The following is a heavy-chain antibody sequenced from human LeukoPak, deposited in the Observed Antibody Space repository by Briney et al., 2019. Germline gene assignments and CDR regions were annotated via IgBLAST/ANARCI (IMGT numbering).Heavy chain of an antibody. CDR3: ARHPGYIYALGWFDP. CDR2: INPGDSDT. V-gene: IGHV5-51*01. CDR1: GYSFTSYW. Sequence: GESLKISCQGSGYSFTSYWIGWVRQMPGKGLEWMGIINPGDSDTRYSPSFQGQVTISADKSINTAYLQWRSLKASDTAMYYCARHPGYIYALGWFDPWGQGTLVTVSS. J-gene: IGHJ5*02. D-gene: IGHD5-18*01.